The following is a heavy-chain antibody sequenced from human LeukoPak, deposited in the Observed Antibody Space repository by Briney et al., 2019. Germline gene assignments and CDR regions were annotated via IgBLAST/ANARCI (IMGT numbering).Heavy chain of an antibody. D-gene: IGHD3-16*01. V-gene: IGHV3-33*06. CDR1: GFTFGSHA. CDR2: ISYDGTTK. J-gene: IGHJ4*02. Sequence: GGSLRLSCGASGFTFGSHAMHWVRQAPGRGLEWVAVISYDGTTKYYADSVKGRFTISRDNSKNTLSLQMNSLRAEDTALYYCAKRGRTWDLEYWGQGTLVTVSS. CDR3: AKRGRTWDLEY.